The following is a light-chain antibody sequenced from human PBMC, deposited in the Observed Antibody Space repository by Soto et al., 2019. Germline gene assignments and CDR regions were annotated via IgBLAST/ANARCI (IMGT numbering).Light chain of an antibody. V-gene: IGLV2-8*01. CDR3: TSYTGDDFTFV. CDR2: EVS. Sequence: SVLAPPPSASGSLGQSVTISFTGTGSDIGTYDYVSWYQQHPGRAPKLIIFEVSKRPLGVPDRFSGSKSGNTASLIVSGLQPDDEAEYHCTSYTGDDFTFVFGTGTKVTVL. CDR1: GSDIGTYDY. J-gene: IGLJ1*01.